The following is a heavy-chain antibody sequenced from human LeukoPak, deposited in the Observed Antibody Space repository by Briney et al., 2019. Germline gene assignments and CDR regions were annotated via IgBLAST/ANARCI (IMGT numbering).Heavy chain of an antibody. CDR3: AKDWVTIFGVVIFSYFDY. V-gene: IGHV3-23*01. J-gene: IGHJ4*02. D-gene: IGHD3-3*01. Sequence: PGGSLRLSCAASGFTFSSYAMSWVRQAPGKGLEWVSAISGSGGSTYYADSVKGRFTISRDNSKNTLYLQMNSLRAEDTAVYYCAKDWVTIFGVVIFSYFDYWGQGTLVTVSS. CDR1: GFTFSSYA. CDR2: ISGSGGST.